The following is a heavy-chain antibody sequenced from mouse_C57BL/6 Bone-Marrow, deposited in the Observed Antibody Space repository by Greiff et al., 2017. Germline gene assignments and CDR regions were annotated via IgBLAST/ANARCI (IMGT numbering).Heavy chain of an antibody. CDR1: GFTFTDYY. D-gene: IGHD1-3*01. CDR2: IRNKANGYTT. CDR3: ARYRLNYVDY. J-gene: IGHJ2*01. V-gene: IGHV7-3*01. Sequence: EVMLVESGGGLVKPGGSLSLSCAASGFTFTDYYMSWVRQPPGKALEWLGFIRNKANGYTTKYSASVKGRLTISRDTSQSTLYLQMNALRAEDSATYYCARYRLNYVDYWGQGTTLTVSS.